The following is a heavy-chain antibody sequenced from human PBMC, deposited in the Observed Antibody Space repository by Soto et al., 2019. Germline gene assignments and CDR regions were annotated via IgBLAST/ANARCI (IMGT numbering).Heavy chain of an antibody. J-gene: IGHJ6*03. CDR3: ARENRGPIHPYYYYMDV. V-gene: IGHV4-4*02. CDR1: SGSISSSDW. D-gene: IGHD3-10*01. CDR2: INHRGTT. Sequence: QVHLEESGPGLVKPSGTLSLTCAVSSGSISSSDWWTWVRQPPGKGLEWIGEINHRGTTNYNPSLKSRAIISVDKSQNQFSLRLTSVPAADTAVYYCARENRGPIHPYYYYMDVWGKGATVTVSS.